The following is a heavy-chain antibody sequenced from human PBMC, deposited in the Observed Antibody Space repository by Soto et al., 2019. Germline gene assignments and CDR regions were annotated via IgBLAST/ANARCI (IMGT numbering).Heavy chain of an antibody. CDR1: GGTFSSYA. CDR2: IIPIFGTA. Sequence: QVQLVQSGAEVKKPGSSVKVSCKASGGTFSSYAISWVRQAPGQGLEWMGGIIPIFGTANYAQKFQGRVTITADESTSTPHMGLRSLRSEDTAVYYCATDEGGDLWSGIDYYGMGVWGQGTTVTVSS. D-gene: IGHD3-3*01. V-gene: IGHV1-69*01. J-gene: IGHJ6*02. CDR3: ATDEGGDLWSGIDYYGMGV.